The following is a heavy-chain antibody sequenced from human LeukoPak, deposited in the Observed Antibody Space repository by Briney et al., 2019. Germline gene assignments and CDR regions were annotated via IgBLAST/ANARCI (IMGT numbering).Heavy chain of an antibody. J-gene: IGHJ4*02. CDR2: ISYDGSNK. Sequence: PGRSLRLSCAASGFIFSSYGMHWVRQAPGKGLEWVAVISYDGSNKYYADSVKGRFTISRDNSKNTLYLQMNSLRAEDTAVYYCAKEPVGGYYDSSGYYDYWGQGTLVTVSS. D-gene: IGHD3-22*01. CDR1: GFIFSSYG. V-gene: IGHV3-30*18. CDR3: AKEPVGGYYDSSGYYDY.